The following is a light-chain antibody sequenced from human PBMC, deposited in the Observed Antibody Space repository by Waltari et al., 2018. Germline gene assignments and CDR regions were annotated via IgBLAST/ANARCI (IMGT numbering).Light chain of an antibody. V-gene: IGLV2-14*03. Sequence: SALTQPDSVSGSPGQSITISCSGISSDSGGYNYVSWYQQHPREAPKVIIYDVTNRPSGVSTRFSGSKSGSSASLTISGLQPEDEADYYCSSFTSSTTGIVGGGTKLTVL. CDR1: SSDSGGYNY. CDR2: DVT. J-gene: IGLJ2*01. CDR3: SSFTSSTTGI.